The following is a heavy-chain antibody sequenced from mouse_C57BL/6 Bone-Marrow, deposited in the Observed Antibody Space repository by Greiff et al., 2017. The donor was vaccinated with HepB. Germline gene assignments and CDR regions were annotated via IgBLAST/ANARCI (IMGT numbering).Heavy chain of an antibody. CDR1: GYTFTSYW. Sequence: VQLQQPGTELVKPGASVKLSCKASGYTFTSYWMHWVTQRPGQGLEWIGNINPSNGGTNYNEKFKSKATLTVDKSSSTAYMQLSSLTSEDSAVYYCAYYSNYGEYFDYWGQGTTLTVSS. V-gene: IGHV1-53*01. CDR3: AYYSNYGEYFDY. J-gene: IGHJ2*01. CDR2: INPSNGGT. D-gene: IGHD2-5*01.